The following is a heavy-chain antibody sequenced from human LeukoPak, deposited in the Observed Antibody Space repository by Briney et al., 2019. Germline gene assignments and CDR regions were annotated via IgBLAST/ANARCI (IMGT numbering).Heavy chain of an antibody. V-gene: IGHV3-30*04. CDR1: GFTFSSYA. D-gene: IGHD2-15*01. CDR2: ISYDGSNK. J-gene: IGHJ4*02. Sequence: GRSLRLSCAASGFTFSSYAMHWVRQAPGKGLEWVAVISYDGSNKYYADSVKGRFTISRVNSKNTLYLQMNSLRAEDTAVYYCARMSGYCSGGSCRFDYWGQGTLVTVSS. CDR3: ARMSGYCSGGSCRFDY.